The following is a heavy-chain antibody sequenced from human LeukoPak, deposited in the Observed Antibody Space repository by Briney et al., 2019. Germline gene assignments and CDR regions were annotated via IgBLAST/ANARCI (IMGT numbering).Heavy chain of an antibody. CDR2: IYYSGST. CDR3: ARGESRYSGSYLNY. Sequence: MPSETLSLTCTVSGGSISSYYWSWIRQPPGKGLEWIGYIYYSGSTNYNPSLKSRVTISVDTSKNQFSLKLSSVTAADTAVYYCARGESRYSGSYLNYWGQGTPVTVSS. CDR1: GGSISSYY. J-gene: IGHJ4*02. V-gene: IGHV4-59*01. D-gene: IGHD1-26*01.